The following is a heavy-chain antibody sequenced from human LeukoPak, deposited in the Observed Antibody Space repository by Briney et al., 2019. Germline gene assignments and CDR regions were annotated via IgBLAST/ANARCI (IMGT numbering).Heavy chain of an antibody. V-gene: IGHV3-21*01. CDR2: ISSSSSYI. CDR1: GFTFSSHS. D-gene: IGHD5-12*01. CDR3: ARDEVATISLDY. Sequence: PGGSLRLSCAASGFTFSSHSMNWVRQAPGKGLEWVSSISSSSSYIYYADSVKGRFTISRDNAKNSLYLQMNSLRAEDTAVYYCARDEVATISLDYWGQGTLVTVSS. J-gene: IGHJ4*02.